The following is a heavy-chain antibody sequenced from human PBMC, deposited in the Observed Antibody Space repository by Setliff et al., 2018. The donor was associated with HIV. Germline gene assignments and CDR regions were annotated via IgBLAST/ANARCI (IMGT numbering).Heavy chain of an antibody. J-gene: IGHJ3*02. D-gene: IGHD3-3*01. CDR3: ARSKTFYDFWGGYYTHGAFKI. CDR2: IFYSGIT. Sequence: PSETLSLTCTVSGGSFTSRGYYWGWIRQPPGKGLEWIGGIFYSGITYYNPSLKSRVTISVDTSKNQFSLNLTSVTAADTAVYYCARSKTFYDFWGGYYTHGAFKIWGLGTMVTV. V-gene: IGHV4-39*01. CDR1: GGSFTSRGYY.